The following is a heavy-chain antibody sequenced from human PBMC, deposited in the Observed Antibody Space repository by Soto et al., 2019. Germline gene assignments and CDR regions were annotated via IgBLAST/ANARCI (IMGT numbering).Heavy chain of an antibody. V-gene: IGHV3-23*01. Sequence: GGSLRLSCAASGFTFSSYAMSWVRQAPGKGLEWVSAISGSGGSTYYADSVKGRFTISRDNSKNTLYLQMNSLRAEDTAVYYCAKEWGWRATQDNYYYYGMDVWGQGTTVTVSS. J-gene: IGHJ6*02. CDR3: AKEWGWRATQDNYYYYGMDV. D-gene: IGHD3-16*01. CDR2: ISGSGGST. CDR1: GFTFSSYA.